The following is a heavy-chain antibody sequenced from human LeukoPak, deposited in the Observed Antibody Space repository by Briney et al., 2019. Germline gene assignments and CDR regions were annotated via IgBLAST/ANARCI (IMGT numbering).Heavy chain of an antibody. J-gene: IGHJ4*02. CDR1: GGSISSSTSY. D-gene: IGHD3-10*01. Sequence: PSETLSLTCSVPGGSISSSTSYWGWIRQPPGKWLEWIVTIYYSGSTYYNPSLKSRVTISVDTSKNQFSLKLGSVTAADTAVYYCARQTYGSGSYYNLDCWGQGALVTVSS. CDR3: ARQTYGSGSYYNLDC. V-gene: IGHV4-39*01. CDR2: IYYSGST.